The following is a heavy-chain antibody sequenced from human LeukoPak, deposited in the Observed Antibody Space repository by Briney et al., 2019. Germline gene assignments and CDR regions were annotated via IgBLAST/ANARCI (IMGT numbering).Heavy chain of an antibody. J-gene: IGHJ4*02. CDR1: GGSLRSDY. CDR3: ARGYGSGSYWLDY. CDR2: VYYSGST. D-gene: IGHD3-10*01. V-gene: IGHV4-59*01. Sequence: SETLSLTCTVSGGSLRSDYWSWIRQPPTKGLEWIGYVYYSGSTNYNPSLKSRVTISVDTSKNQFSLKLSSVTAADTAVYYCARGYGSGSYWLDYWGQGTLVTVSS.